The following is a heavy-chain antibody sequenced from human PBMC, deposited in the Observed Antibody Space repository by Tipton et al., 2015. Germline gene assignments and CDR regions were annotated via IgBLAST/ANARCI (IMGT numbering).Heavy chain of an antibody. V-gene: IGHV4-59*01. CDR2: IQYSGST. Sequence: GLVKPSETLSLTCTVSSDSISKYYWSWIRQPPGKELEWIGYIQYSGSTNYNPSLKSRVTVLLDTSKTQFSLSLTSVTAADTAVYYCARVPDSGFDAFDIWGQGTMVTVSS. D-gene: IGHD5-12*01. CDR1: SDSISKYY. CDR3: ARVPDSGFDAFDI. J-gene: IGHJ3*02.